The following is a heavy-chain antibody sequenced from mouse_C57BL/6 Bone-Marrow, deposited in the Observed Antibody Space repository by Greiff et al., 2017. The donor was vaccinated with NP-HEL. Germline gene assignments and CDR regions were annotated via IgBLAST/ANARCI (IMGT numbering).Heavy chain of an antibody. V-gene: IGHV5-6*01. Sequence: VQLKQSGGDLVKPGGSLKLSCAASGFTFSSYGMSWVRQTPDKRLEWVATISSGGSYTYYPDSVTGRFTISRDTAKNTLYLQMSSLKSEDTAMYYCARHYYSNYFDYWGQGTTLTVSS. CDR3: ARHYYSNYFDY. J-gene: IGHJ2*01. CDR1: GFTFSSYG. D-gene: IGHD2-5*01. CDR2: ISSGGSYT.